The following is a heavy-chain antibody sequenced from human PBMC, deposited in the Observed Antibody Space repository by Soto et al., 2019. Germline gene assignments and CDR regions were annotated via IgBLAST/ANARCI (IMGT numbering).Heavy chain of an antibody. CDR1: GFTFSNYV. Sequence: GGSLRLSCAASGFTFSNYVMSWVRQAPGKGLEWVSGISGSGRKTYYADSVKGRFTISRDNSKNTFYLQMSSLRAEDTAVYFCASRNDYETGAYYYYYFGYWGLGTLVTVAS. CDR3: ASRNDYETGAYYYYYFGY. V-gene: IGHV3-23*01. CDR2: ISGSGRKT. D-gene: IGHD3-22*01. J-gene: IGHJ4*02.